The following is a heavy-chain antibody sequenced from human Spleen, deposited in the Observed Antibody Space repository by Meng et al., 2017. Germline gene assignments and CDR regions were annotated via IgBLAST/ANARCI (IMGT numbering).Heavy chain of an antibody. Sequence: GGSLRLSCAASGFTFSSYWMSWVRQAPGKGLEWVSSISSSRRYIQYADSVKGRFTISRDNSKNTVFLQINSLRVEDTALYYCARSPIDKYDLSALPLDYWGQGTLVTVSS. CDR3: ARSPIDKYDLSALPLDY. CDR1: GFTFSSYW. J-gene: IGHJ4*02. V-gene: IGHV3-21*06. D-gene: IGHD3-16*01. CDR2: ISSSRRYI.